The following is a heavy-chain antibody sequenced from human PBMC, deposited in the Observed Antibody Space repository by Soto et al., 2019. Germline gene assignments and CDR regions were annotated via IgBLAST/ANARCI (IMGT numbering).Heavy chain of an antibody. J-gene: IGHJ4*02. CDR3: AGEGYSYGSVFDY. Sequence: SETLSLTCTVSGGSISSCCYSWIRHPPPPGKGLEWIGYIYYSGSTNYNPSLKSRVTISVDTSKNQFSLKLSSVTAADMAVYYCAGEGYSYGSVFDYWGQGTLVTVSS. D-gene: IGHD5-18*01. CDR1: GGSISSCCYS. V-gene: IGHV4-61*01. CDR2: IYYSGST.